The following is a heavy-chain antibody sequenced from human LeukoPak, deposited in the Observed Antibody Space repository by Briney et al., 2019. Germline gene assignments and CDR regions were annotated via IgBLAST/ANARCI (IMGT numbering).Heavy chain of an antibody. CDR1: GFTFSSYA. CDR3: AKGTYSYGTYNWFDP. V-gene: IGHV3-30-3*01. D-gene: IGHD5-18*01. J-gene: IGHJ5*02. CDR2: ISYDGSNK. Sequence: GGSLRLSCAASGFTFSSYAMHWVRQAPGKGLEWVAVISYDGSNKYYADSVKGRFTISRDNSKNTLYLQMNSLRAEDTAVYYCAKGTYSYGTYNWFDPWGQGTLVTVSS.